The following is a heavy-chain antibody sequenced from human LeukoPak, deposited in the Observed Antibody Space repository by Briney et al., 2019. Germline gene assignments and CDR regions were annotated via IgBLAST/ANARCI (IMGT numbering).Heavy chain of an antibody. CDR1: GGSMSNYY. CDR3: ARRYSYGLYYYYGMDV. CDR2: IYYSGST. J-gene: IGHJ6*02. Sequence: PSETLSLTCTVSGGSMSNYYWSWIRQPPGKGLEWIGYIYYSGSTNYNPSLKSRVTISVDTSKNQFPLKLSSVTAADTAVYYCARRYSYGLYYYYGMDVWGQGTTVTVSS. V-gene: IGHV4-59*08. D-gene: IGHD5-18*01.